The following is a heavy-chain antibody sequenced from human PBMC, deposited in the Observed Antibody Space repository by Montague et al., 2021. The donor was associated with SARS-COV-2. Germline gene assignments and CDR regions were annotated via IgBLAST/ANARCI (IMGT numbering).Heavy chain of an antibody. J-gene: IGHJ4*02. V-gene: IGHV4-39*01. CDR2: IYYSGST. CDR3: ASSSYSSRWYYFDY. CDR1: GVSLSSSSFY. D-gene: IGHD6-13*01. Sequence: SETLSLTCTVSGVSLSSSSFYWGWIRQPPGKGLEWISSIYYSGSTYYNPSLKSRVSISVDTSKKQLSLRLSSVTAADTAVYYCASSSYSSRWYYFDYWGQGTLVAVSS.